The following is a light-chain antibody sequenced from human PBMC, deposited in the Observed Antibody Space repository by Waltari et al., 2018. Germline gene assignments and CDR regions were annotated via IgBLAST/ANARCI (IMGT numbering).Light chain of an antibody. V-gene: IGLV2-14*03. CDR3: TSYTTTDTLYV. J-gene: IGLJ1*01. Sequence: QSALTQPASVSGSPGQSITISCTGTSSDIGSFNYVSWYQQYPGEAPKLIIFDVSNRPSGISDRFSGSKSGNTASLTISGLQAEDEADYICTSYTTTDTLYVFGTGTQVTVL. CDR2: DVS. CDR1: SSDIGSFNY.